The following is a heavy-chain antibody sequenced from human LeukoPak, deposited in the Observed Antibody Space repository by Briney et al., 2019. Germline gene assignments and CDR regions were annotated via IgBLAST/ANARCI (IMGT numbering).Heavy chain of an antibody. CDR3: AKDRCSGGSCYLAESY. J-gene: IGHJ4*02. D-gene: IGHD2-15*01. CDR1: GFTFSSYW. Sequence: GGSLRLSCAASGFTFSSYWMHWVRQAPGKGLVWVSRINTDGSSTSYADSVKGRFTISRDNSKNTLYLQMNSLRAEDTAVYYCAKDRCSGGSCYLAESYWGQGTLVTVSS. CDR2: INTDGSST. V-gene: IGHV3-74*01.